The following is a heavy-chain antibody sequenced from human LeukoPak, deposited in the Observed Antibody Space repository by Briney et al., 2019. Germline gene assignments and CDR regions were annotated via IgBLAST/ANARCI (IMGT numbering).Heavy chain of an antibody. Sequence: GASVKVSCKASGYTFTGYYMHWVRQAPGQGLEWMGWINPNSGGTNYVQKFQGWVTMTRDTSISTAYMELSRLRSDDTAVYYCAREGIAAAGAIDYWGQGTLVTVSS. J-gene: IGHJ4*02. V-gene: IGHV1-2*04. CDR3: AREGIAAAGAIDY. D-gene: IGHD6-13*01. CDR1: GYTFTGYY. CDR2: INPNSGGT.